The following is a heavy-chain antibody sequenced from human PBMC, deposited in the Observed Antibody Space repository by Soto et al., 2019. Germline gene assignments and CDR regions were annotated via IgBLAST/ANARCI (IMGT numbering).Heavy chain of an antibody. J-gene: IGHJ6*02. Sequence: PVGSLRLSCAASGFTFSSYGMHWVRQAPGKGLEWVAVISYDGSNKYYADSVKGRFTISRDNSKNTPYLQMNSLRAEDTAVYYCAKDPLRIAGIVVLIFGGGMDVWGQGTTVTVS. CDR2: ISYDGSNK. D-gene: IGHD3-22*01. CDR1: GFTFSSYG. V-gene: IGHV3-30*18. CDR3: AKDPLRIAGIVVLIFGGGMDV.